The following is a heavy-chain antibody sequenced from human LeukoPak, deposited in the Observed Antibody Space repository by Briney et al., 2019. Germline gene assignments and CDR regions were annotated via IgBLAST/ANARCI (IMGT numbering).Heavy chain of an antibody. D-gene: IGHD3-3*01. CDR2: IYYSGST. Sequence: SETLSLTCAVSGGSISSYCWSWIRQPPGKGLEWIGCIYYSGSTNYNPSLKSRVTISVDKSKNQFSLKLSSVTAADTAVFYCARAVADFWSGQYYFDYWGQGTLVTVSS. CDR1: GGSISSYC. CDR3: ARAVADFWSGQYYFDY. J-gene: IGHJ4*02. V-gene: IGHV4-59*01.